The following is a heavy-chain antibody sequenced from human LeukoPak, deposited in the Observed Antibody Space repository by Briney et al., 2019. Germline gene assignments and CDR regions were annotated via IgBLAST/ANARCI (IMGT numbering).Heavy chain of an antibody. CDR1: GFTFSDYY. J-gene: IGHJ4*02. Sequence: PGGSLRLSCAASGFTFSDYYMSCIRQAPGKGLEWVSYISDSSSYTNYADSVKGRFTIYRDNAKKSLYLQMNSLRAEDTAFYYCARAGRYGFAGYSGDYWGQGTLVTVSS. D-gene: IGHD3-10*01. V-gene: IGHV3-11*05. CDR2: ISDSSSYT. CDR3: ARAGRYGFAGYSGDY.